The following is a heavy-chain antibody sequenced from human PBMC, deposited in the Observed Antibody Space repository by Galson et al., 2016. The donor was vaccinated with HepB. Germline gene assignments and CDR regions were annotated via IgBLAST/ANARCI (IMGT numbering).Heavy chain of an antibody. D-gene: IGHD6-19*01. CDR2: IKPDGSDK. CDR1: GFTFRIHW. CDR3: ARDQVRWYSSGWYRGGFDY. J-gene: IGHJ4*02. V-gene: IGHV3-7*01. Sequence: SLRLSCAASGFTFRIHWMTWVRQAPGKGLEWVAKIKPDGSDKYYVDSVEGRFFISRDNAENSLSLQMSSLRVDDTAVYYCARDQVRWYSSGWYRGGFDYWGRGTLVTVSS.